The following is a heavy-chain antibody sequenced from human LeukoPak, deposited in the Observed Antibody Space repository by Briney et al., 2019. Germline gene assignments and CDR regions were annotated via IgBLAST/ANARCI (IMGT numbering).Heavy chain of an antibody. J-gene: IGHJ4*02. CDR3: AREGGVLRGVIDY. D-gene: IGHD3-10*01. V-gene: IGHV4-59*01. CDR2: IYYSGST. CDR1: GGSISSYY. Sequence: SETLSLTCTVSGGSISSYYWSWIRQPPGKGLEWIGYIYYSGSTNYNPSLKSRVTISVDTSKNQFSLKLSSVTAADTAVYYCAREGGVLRGVIDYWGQGTLVTVSS.